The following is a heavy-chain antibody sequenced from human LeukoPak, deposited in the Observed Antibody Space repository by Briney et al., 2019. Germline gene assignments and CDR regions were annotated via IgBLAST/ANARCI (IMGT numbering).Heavy chain of an antibody. CDR1: GFNVSTKY. CDR2: IYSGGIT. D-gene: IGHD3-22*01. V-gene: IGHV3-53*01. J-gene: IGHJ3*02. CDR3: VRCNYFDSTGYYYSGAFDI. Sequence: GGSLRLSCAASGFNVSTKYMNWVRQAPGKGLEWVSVIYSGGITYYADSVKGRFTISRDTSKNTLFLQMNSLRAEDTAIYYCVRCNYFDSTGYYYSGAFDIWGRGTMVTVSS.